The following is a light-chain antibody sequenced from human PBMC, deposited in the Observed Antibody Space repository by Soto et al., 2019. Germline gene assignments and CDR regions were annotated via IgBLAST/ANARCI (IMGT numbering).Light chain of an antibody. CDR3: LHHGTHPWT. CDR2: AAY. J-gene: IGKJ1*01. Sequence: DIQMTQSPSSLSASVGDRVTITCRASRGIGNHLGWYQLKPGKVPKRLVYAAYSLHTGVPSRFSGSGSGTDFTLTLTTPQPEDFATYYSLHHGTHPWTFGQCTKVEI. V-gene: IGKV1-17*01. CDR1: RGIGNH.